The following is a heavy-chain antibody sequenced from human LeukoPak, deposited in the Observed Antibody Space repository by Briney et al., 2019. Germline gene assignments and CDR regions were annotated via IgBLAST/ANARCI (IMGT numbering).Heavy chain of an antibody. CDR1: GGTFSSYA. CDR3: ASSGSGSYENWFDP. J-gene: IGHJ5*02. V-gene: IGHV1-69*13. Sequence: SVKVSCKASGGTFSSYAISWVRQAPGQALEWMGGIIPIFGTANYAQKFQGRVTITADESTSTAYMELSSLRSEDTAVYYCASSGSGSYENWFDPWGQGTLVTVSS. CDR2: IIPIFGTA. D-gene: IGHD1-26*01.